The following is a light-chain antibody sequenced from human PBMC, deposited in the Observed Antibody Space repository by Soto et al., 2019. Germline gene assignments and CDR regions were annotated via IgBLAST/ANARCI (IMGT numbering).Light chain of an antibody. J-gene: IGKJ1*01. Sequence: IVLTQSPGTLSLSPGERTTLSCRASQSISRYLAWYQQKPGQGPRLLISGASSRATGTPDRFSGSGSGTDFTLTINRLEPEDFALYYRQQYGSSPPTFGQGTKVEIK. CDR1: QSISRY. CDR3: QQYGSSPPT. CDR2: GAS. V-gene: IGKV3-20*01.